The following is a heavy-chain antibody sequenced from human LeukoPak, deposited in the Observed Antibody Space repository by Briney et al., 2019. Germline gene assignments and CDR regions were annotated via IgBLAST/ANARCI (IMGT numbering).Heavy chain of an antibody. CDR1: GYTFTSYD. J-gene: IGHJ6*02. CDR3: ARDEVVAAPNYFGMVV. Sequence: ASVKVSCTASGYTFTSYDVNWVRQATGQGLEWMGWMNPNSGNTGLAQKFQGRVTLTRDTSLSTAYMELSNLRSDDTAVYYCARDEVVAAPNYFGMVVWGQGTTVSVSS. V-gene: IGHV1-8*01. D-gene: IGHD2-15*01. CDR2: MNPNSGNT.